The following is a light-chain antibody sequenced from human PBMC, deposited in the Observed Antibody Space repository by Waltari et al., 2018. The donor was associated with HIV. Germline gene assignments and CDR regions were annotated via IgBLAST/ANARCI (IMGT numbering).Light chain of an antibody. CDR2: DND. J-gene: IGLJ3*02. CDR3: GTWDGSLSGVV. CDR1: NPAIGTNY. V-gene: IGLV1-51*01. Sequence: QSVLTQPPSVSAAPGQQVTMSCSGTNPAIGTNYVSWYQHVPVMTPKLLIYDNDKRPSGIPDRFSGSKSGTSATLGITGLQTGDEADYYCGTWDGSLSGVVFGGGTKLTVL.